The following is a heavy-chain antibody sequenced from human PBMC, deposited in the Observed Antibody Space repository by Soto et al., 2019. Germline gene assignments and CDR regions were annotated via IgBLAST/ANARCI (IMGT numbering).Heavy chain of an antibody. CDR3: VRSRSGEVADSFDF. Sequence: GGALRVSCAGSGFTFSLYALHRVRQAPGKGLEWVAVVSKDGSVKYWIDSVKGRFTLSRDNSKNTVYLEMNSLRPEHTGVYYCVRSRSGEVADSFDFWGQGTLVTVSS. D-gene: IGHD3-10*01. CDR1: GFTFSLYA. CDR2: VSKDGSVK. V-gene: IGHV3-30-3*01. J-gene: IGHJ4*02.